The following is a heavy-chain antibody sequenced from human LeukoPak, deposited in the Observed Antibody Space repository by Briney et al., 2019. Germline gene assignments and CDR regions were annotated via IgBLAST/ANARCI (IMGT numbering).Heavy chain of an antibody. V-gene: IGHV3-23*01. Sequence: GGSLRLSCAASGSTFSSYAMSWVRQAPGKGLEWVSAISGSGGSTYYADSVKGRFTISRDNSKNTLYLQMNSLRSEDTAVYYCAKDRTYSSGWYFLDWGQGTLVTVSS. CDR2: ISGSGGST. J-gene: IGHJ4*02. CDR3: AKDRTYSSGWYFLD. CDR1: GSTFSSYA. D-gene: IGHD6-19*01.